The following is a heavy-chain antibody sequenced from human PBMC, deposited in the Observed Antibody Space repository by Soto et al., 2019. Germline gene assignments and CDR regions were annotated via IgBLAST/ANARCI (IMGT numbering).Heavy chain of an antibody. V-gene: IGHV1-3*01. CDR1: GYTFTSYA. D-gene: IGHD3-3*01. CDR3: ARSLYYDFWSGYSRWFDP. Sequence: GASVKVSCKASGYTFTSYAMHWVRQAPGQRLEWMGWINAGNGNTKYSQKFQGRVTITRDTSASTAYMELSSLRSEDTAVYYCARSLYYDFWSGYSRWFDPWGQGTLVTVSS. CDR2: INAGNGNT. J-gene: IGHJ5*02.